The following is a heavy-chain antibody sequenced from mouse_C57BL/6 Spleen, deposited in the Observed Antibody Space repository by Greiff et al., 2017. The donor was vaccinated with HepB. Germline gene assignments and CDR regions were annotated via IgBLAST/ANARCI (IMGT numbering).Heavy chain of an antibody. V-gene: IGHV3-1*01. J-gene: IGHJ2*01. Sequence: EVKLMESGPGMVKPSQSLSLTCTVTGYSITSGYDWHWIRHFPGNKLEWMGYISYSGSTNYNPSLKSRISITHDTSKNHFFLKLNSVTTEDTATYYCARGGSYYGSSYYFDYWGQGTTLTVSS. CDR2: ISYSGST. CDR1: GYSITSGYD. D-gene: IGHD1-1*01. CDR3: ARGGSYYGSSYYFDY.